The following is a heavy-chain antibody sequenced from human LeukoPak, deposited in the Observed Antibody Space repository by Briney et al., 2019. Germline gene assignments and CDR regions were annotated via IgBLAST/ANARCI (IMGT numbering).Heavy chain of an antibody. CDR2: IYYSGST. V-gene: IGHV4-59*01. CDR1: GDSINSFY. J-gene: IGHJ4*02. CDR3: ARWSLHSSGWYFDS. D-gene: IGHD3-22*01. Sequence: SETLSLTCTVSGDSINSFYWSWIRRPPGKGLEWIGYIYYSGSTNYNPSLKSRLTIAVDTSKNQFSLRLNSVTTADTAVYYCARWSLHSSGWYFDSWGQGTLVTVS.